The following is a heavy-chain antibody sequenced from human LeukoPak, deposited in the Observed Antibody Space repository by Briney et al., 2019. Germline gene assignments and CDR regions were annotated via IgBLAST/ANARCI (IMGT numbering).Heavy chain of an antibody. CDR2: IWYDGSNR. D-gene: IGHD2-2*02. J-gene: IGHJ3*02. Sequence: GGSLRLSCAASGFTFSSYGMHWVRQAPGKGLEWVAVIWYDGSNRYYADSVKGRFTISRDNSKNTLYLQMNSLRAEDTAVYYCAKGLYCSSTSCYMGNAFDIWGQGTMVTVSS. CDR1: GFTFSSYG. V-gene: IGHV3-33*06. CDR3: AKGLYCSSTSCYMGNAFDI.